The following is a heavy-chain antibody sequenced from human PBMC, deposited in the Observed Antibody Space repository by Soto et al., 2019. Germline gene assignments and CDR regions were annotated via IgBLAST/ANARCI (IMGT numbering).Heavy chain of an antibody. J-gene: IGHJ6*02. V-gene: IGHV4-30-4*01. CDR1: GGSISSGDYY. Sequence: SETLSLTCTVSGGSISSGDYYWRWIRQPPGKGLEWIGYIYYSGSTYYNPSLKSRVTISVDTSKNQFSLKLSSVTAADTAVYYCARGERSGSWNYYYGMDVWGQGTTVTVSS. D-gene: IGHD2-15*01. CDR2: IYYSGST. CDR3: ARGERSGSWNYYYGMDV.